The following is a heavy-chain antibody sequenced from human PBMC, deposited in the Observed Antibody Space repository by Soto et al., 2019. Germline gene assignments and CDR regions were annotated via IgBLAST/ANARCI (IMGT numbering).Heavy chain of an antibody. Sequence: PGGSLRLSCAASGFTFSSYGMHWVRQAPGKGLEWVAVISYDGSNKYYADSVKGRFTISRDNSENTLYLQMNSLRAEDTAVYYCAKVGSEGGSCYGGRCYYGMDVWGQGTTVTVSS. CDR2: ISYDGSNK. V-gene: IGHV3-30*18. D-gene: IGHD2-15*01. CDR3: AKVGSEGGSCYGGRCYYGMDV. CDR1: GFTFSSYG. J-gene: IGHJ6*02.